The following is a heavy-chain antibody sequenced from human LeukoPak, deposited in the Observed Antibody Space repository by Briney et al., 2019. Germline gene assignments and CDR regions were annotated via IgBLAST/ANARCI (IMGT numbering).Heavy chain of an antibody. Sequence: GRSLRLSCAASGFAFSSSGMHWVRQAPGKGLEWVAFIRYDGNNKYYADSVKVRFTISRDNSKNTLYLQMNSLRAEDTAIYYCAEMSGPFADWGQGTLVTVSS. CDR3: AEMSGPFAD. V-gene: IGHV3-30*02. D-gene: IGHD5-24*01. CDR1: GFAFSSSG. CDR2: IRYDGNNK. J-gene: IGHJ4*02.